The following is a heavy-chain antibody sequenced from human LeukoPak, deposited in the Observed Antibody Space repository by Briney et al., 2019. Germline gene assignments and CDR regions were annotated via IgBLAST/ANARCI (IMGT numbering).Heavy chain of an antibody. CDR1: GFTFSIYS. CDR3: AKETSSSFDY. J-gene: IGHJ4*02. CDR2: ITSTSASI. V-gene: IGHV3-21*04. Sequence: GGSLRLSCAASGFTFSIYSMAWVRQAPGKGLEWVSSITSTSASIYYADSVKGRFTISRDNSKNTLYLQMNSLRAEDTAVYYCAKETSSSFDYWGQGTLVTVSS. D-gene: IGHD6-6*01.